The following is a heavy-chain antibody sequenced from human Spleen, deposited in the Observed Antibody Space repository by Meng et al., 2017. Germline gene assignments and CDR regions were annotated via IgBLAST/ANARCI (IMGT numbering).Heavy chain of an antibody. Sequence: GESLKISCAASGFTFSRHSMNWFRQAPGKGLEWVSSITSRTYIYYADSVKGRFTISRDNAKNSLYLQMNSLRAEDTAVYYCAREEYSSPRGSDYWGQGTLVTVSS. V-gene: IGHV3-21*01. CDR1: GFTFSRHS. D-gene: IGHD6-6*01. CDR3: AREEYSSPRGSDY. CDR2: ITSRTYI. J-gene: IGHJ4*02.